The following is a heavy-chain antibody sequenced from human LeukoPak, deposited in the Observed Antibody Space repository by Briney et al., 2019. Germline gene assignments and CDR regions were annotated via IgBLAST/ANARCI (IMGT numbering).Heavy chain of an antibody. D-gene: IGHD3-16*01. V-gene: IGHV1-69*04. CDR3: AKELIPRLGFDY. J-gene: IGHJ4*02. CDR1: GGTFSSYA. CDR2: IIPILGIA. Sequence: SVKVSCKASGGTFSSYAISWVRQAPGQGLEWMGRIIPILGIANYAQKFQGRVTITADKSTSTAYMELSSLRSEDTAVYYCAKELIPRLGFDYWGQGTLVTVSS.